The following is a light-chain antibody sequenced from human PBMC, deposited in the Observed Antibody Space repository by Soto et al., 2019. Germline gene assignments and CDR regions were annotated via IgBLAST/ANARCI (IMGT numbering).Light chain of an antibody. CDR1: QSSNTY. CDR2: GAS. Sequence: DIHITQSPSSLSSSVLYRFTITCRTSQSSNTYLNWYQQKPGKAPKLLIYGASSLQSGVPLRFSGSGSGTDFTLTISSLEPEDFATYSCQQSYSSPPTFGQGTKV. V-gene: IGKV1-39*01. J-gene: IGKJ1*01. CDR3: QQSYSSPPT.